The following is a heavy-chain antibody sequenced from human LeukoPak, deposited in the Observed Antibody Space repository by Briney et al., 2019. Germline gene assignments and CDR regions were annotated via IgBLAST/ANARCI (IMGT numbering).Heavy chain of an antibody. D-gene: IGHD3-22*01. CDR2: IKSKTDGGTT. Sequence: GGSLRLSCAASGFTFSNAWMNRVRQAPGKGLEWVGRIKSKTDGGTTDYAAPVKGRFTISRDDSKNTLYLQMNSLKTEDTAVYYCSTTYYYDSSEGYWGQGTLVTVSS. V-gene: IGHV3-15*07. CDR3: STTYYYDSSEGY. J-gene: IGHJ4*02. CDR1: GFTFSNAW.